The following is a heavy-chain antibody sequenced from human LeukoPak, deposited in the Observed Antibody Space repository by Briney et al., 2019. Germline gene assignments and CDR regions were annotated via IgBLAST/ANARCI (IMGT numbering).Heavy chain of an antibody. CDR3: AKDIWNCGGDCYSYYFDY. Sequence: PGGSLRLSCAASGFTFSSYATSWVRQAPGKGLEWVSAISGSGGSTYYADSVKGRFTISRDNSKNTLYLQMNSLRAEDTAVYYCAKDIWNCGGDCYSYYFDYWGQGTLVTVSS. J-gene: IGHJ4*02. D-gene: IGHD2-21*02. V-gene: IGHV3-23*01. CDR1: GFTFSSYA. CDR2: ISGSGGST.